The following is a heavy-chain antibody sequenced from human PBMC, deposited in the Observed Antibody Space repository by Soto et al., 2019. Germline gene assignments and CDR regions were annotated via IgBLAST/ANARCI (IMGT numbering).Heavy chain of an antibody. J-gene: IGHJ4*02. Sequence: QVQLVQSGAEVKKPGATVKVSCKASRYTFTNYYLHWVRQAPGQGFEWMGIINPSGGSARDAQTFLGRVYMASDTSTSTVYMEVSSLTSDDTAVYYCVTPTNDFSNVIYIGCWGQGTLVTFSS. V-gene: IGHV1-46*01. D-gene: IGHD4-4*01. CDR2: INPSGGSA. CDR1: RYTFTNYY. CDR3: VTPTNDFSNVIYIGC.